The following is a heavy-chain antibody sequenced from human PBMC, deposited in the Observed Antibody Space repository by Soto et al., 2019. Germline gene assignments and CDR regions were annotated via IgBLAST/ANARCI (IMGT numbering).Heavy chain of an antibody. CDR1: GYIFTSYY. V-gene: IGHV1-46*03. CDR2: INPFDGSR. Sequence: GASVNVSCKASGYIFTSYYIHWVRQAPGQGLEWMGWINPFDGSRMFAQSFQGRVTMTRDTSTSTVYMEVSSLRSEDTAVYYCSRVDPGETSPFDHWGQGTLVTVSS. J-gene: IGHJ4*02. D-gene: IGHD3-10*01. CDR3: SRVDPGETSPFDH.